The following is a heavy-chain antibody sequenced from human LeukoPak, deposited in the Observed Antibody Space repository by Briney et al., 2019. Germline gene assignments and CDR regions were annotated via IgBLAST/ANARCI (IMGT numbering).Heavy chain of an antibody. V-gene: IGHV3-11*01. J-gene: IGHJ4*02. Sequence: PGGSLRLSCIASGFTFNAYHMSWSRQPPGTGLEWVSYITSTGSNIFYADSVKGRFTISRDNAKNSLYLQMNSLRADDTAVYFCARDSYASGSDYWGQGTLVTVSS. D-gene: IGHD1-26*01. CDR1: GFTFNAYH. CDR2: ITSTGSNI. CDR3: ARDSYASGSDY.